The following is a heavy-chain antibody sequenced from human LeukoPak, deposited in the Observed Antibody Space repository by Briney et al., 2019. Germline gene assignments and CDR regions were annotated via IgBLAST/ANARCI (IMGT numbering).Heavy chain of an antibody. CDR3: ARGPNCSSTSCYVWYFDY. V-gene: IGHV4-59*12. CDR2: AYYSGST. D-gene: IGHD2-2*01. J-gene: IGHJ4*02. CDR1: DGSISNYY. Sequence: SETLSLTCSVFDGSISNYYWSWIRQPPGKGLEWIGYAYYSGSTTYNPSLESRVTISVDTSKNQFSLKLSSVTAADTAVYYCARGPNCSSTSCYVWYFDYWGQGTLVTVSS.